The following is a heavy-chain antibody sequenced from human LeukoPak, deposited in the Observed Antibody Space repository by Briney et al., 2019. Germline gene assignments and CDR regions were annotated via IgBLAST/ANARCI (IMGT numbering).Heavy chain of an antibody. CDR2: IYYSGST. D-gene: IGHD5-12*01. V-gene: IGHV4-38-2*02. CDR1: GYSLSSGYY. Sequence: SETLSLTCTVSGYSLSSGYYWGWIRQPPGKGLEWIGSIYYSGSTYYNPSLKSRVTISVDTSKNQFSLKLSSVTAADTAMYYCARVSGYDWESFYDYWGQGSLVTVSS. J-gene: IGHJ4*02. CDR3: ARVSGYDWESFYDY.